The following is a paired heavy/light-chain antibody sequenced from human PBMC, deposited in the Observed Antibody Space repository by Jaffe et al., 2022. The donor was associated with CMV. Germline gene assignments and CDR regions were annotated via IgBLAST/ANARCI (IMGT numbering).Light chain of an antibody. CDR2: AAS. V-gene: IGKV1-16*02. J-gene: IGKJ2*01. CDR1: QGISNY. CDR3: QQYNSYSYT. Sequence: DIQMTQSPSSLSASVGDRVTITCRASQGISNYLAWFQQKPGKAPKSLIYAASSLQSGVPSKFSGSGSGTDFTLTISSLQPEDFATYYCQQYNSYSYTFGQGTKLEIK.
Heavy chain of an antibody. Sequence: QVQLVQSGAEVKKPGSSVKVSCKASGGTFSSYAISWVRQAPGQGLEWMGGIIPIFGTANYAQKFQGRVTITADESTSTAYMELSSLRSEDTAVYYCARDYYDSSGYYQGIDYWGQGTLVTVSS. CDR2: IIPIFGTA. J-gene: IGHJ4*02. D-gene: IGHD3-22*01. CDR1: GGTFSSYA. V-gene: IGHV1-69*01. CDR3: ARDYYDSSGYYQGIDY.